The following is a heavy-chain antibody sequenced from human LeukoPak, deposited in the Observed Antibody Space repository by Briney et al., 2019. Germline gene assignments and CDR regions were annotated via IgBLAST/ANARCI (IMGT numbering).Heavy chain of an antibody. CDR1: GYTFTSYG. CDR2: ISAYNGNT. CDR3: ASDYGDYPPELRP. V-gene: IGHV1-18*01. J-gene: IGHJ5*02. Sequence: GASVEVSCKASGYTFTSYGISWVRQAPGQGLEWMGWISAYNGNTNYAQKIQGRVTMTTDTSTSTAYMELRSLRSDDTAVYYCASDYGDYPPELRPWGQGTLVTVSS. D-gene: IGHD4-17*01.